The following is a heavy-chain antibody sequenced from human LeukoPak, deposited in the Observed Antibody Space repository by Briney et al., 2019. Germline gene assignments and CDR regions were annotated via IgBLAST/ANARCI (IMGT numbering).Heavy chain of an antibody. Sequence: GGSLRLSCAPSGFTLSTAWMTWVRQGPGKGLEWLGNINQGGSVTNYVDSVKGRFSISRDNAKNTMYLQMSSLRVEDTAVYYCARDHHSGALDYWGQGTLVTVSS. V-gene: IGHV3-7*01. CDR1: GFTLSTAW. CDR3: ARDHHSGALDY. D-gene: IGHD1-26*01. CDR2: INQGGSVT. J-gene: IGHJ4*02.